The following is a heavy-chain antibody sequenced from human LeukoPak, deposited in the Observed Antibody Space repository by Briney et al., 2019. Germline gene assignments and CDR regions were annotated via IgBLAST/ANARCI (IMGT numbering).Heavy chain of an antibody. Sequence: GRSLRLSCAASGFTFSNYGIHWVRLAPGKGLEWVTYISDDGNRKYYADSVQGRFSISRDNSKNTVDLQMNGLRAEDTAVYICARDFSGKYCIDYWGQGTLVTVSS. V-gene: IGHV3-30*03. CDR1: GFTFSNYG. CDR2: ISDDGNRK. CDR3: ARDFSGKYCIDY. D-gene: IGHD1-26*01. J-gene: IGHJ4*02.